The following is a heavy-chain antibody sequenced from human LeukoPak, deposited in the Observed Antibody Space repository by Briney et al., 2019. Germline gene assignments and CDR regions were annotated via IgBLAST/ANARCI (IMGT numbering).Heavy chain of an antibody. CDR2: IIPILGIA. Sequence: ASVKVSRKASGGTLSSYAISWVRQAPGQGLEWMGRIIPILGIANYAQKFQGRVTITADKSTSTAYMELSSLRSEDTAVYYCARDGDTAMVTLDYWGQGTLVTVSS. CDR1: GGTLSSYA. D-gene: IGHD5-18*01. J-gene: IGHJ4*02. CDR3: ARDGDTAMVTLDY. V-gene: IGHV1-69*04.